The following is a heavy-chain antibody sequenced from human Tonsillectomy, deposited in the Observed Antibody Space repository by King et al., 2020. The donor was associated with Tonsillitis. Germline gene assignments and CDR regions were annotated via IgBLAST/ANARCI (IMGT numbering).Heavy chain of an antibody. V-gene: IGHV4-39*01. D-gene: IGHD4-17*01. Sequence: QLQESGPGLVKPSETLSLTCTVSGGSISSSRYYWAWIRQPPGKGLEWSGRLYYSGSTYSNLSLKSRVTIHVDTSKNQFSLKLSSVTADDTAVYYCARLGGVRDSDYGGGFDYWGQGTLLTVSS. CDR3: ARLGGVRDSDYGGGFDY. J-gene: IGHJ4*02. CDR1: GGSISSSRYY. CDR2: LYYSGST.